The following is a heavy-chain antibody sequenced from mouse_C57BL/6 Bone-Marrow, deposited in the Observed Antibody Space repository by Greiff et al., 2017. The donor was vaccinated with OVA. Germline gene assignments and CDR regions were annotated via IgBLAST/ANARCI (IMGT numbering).Heavy chain of an antibody. V-gene: IGHV1-52*01. J-gene: IGHJ1*03. D-gene: IGHD1-1*01. CDR3: ARRYYGSSYGYFDV. CDR2: IDPSDSET. CDR1: GYTFTSYW. Sequence: VQLVESGAELVRPGSSVKLSCKASGYTFTSYWMHWVKQRPIQGLEWIGNIDPSDSETHYNQKFKDKATLTVDRSSSTAYMQLSSLTSEDSAVYYCARRYYGSSYGYFDVWGTGTTVTVSS.